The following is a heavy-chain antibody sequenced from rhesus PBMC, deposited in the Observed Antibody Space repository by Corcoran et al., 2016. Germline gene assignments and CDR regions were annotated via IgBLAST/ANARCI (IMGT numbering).Heavy chain of an antibody. D-gene: IGHD3-9*01. CDR2: IYGNRAST. V-gene: IGHV4-73*01. CDR3: ARDRVTQFDY. Sequence: QVQLQQWGEGLVKPSETLSLTCAVYGGSISGYYYWSWIRQPPVKGLEWIGYIYGNRASTNYTSSLKNRVTISQDTSKNQFSLKLSSVTAADTAVYYCARDRVTQFDYWGQGVLVTVSS. CDR1: GGSISGYYY. J-gene: IGHJ4*01.